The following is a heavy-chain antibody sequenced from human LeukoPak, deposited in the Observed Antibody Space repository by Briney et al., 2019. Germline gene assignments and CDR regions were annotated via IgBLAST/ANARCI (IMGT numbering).Heavy chain of an antibody. D-gene: IGHD3-22*01. CDR2: INPNSGGT. CDR1: GYTFTGYY. Sequence: ASVKVSCKASGYTFTGYYVHWVRQAPGQGLEWMGWINPNSGGTNYAQKFQGRVTMTRDTSISTAYMELSRLRSDDTAVYYCARGGVYHDSSGPFDYWGQGTLVTVSS. J-gene: IGHJ4*02. V-gene: IGHV1-2*02. CDR3: ARGGVYHDSSGPFDY.